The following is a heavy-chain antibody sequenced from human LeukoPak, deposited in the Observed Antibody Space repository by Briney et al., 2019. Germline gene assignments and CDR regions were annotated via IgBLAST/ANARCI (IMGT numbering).Heavy chain of an antibody. CDR1: GFTVSSNY. CDR3: ARAPASSSWYLPWFDP. D-gene: IGHD6-13*01. CDR2: IYSGGST. V-gene: IGHV3-66*02. Sequence: GGSLRLSCAASGFTVSSNYMSWVRQAPGKGLEWVSVIYSGGSTYYADSVKGRFTISRDNSKNTLYLQMNSLRAEDTAVYYCARAPASSSWYLPWFDPWGQGTLVTVSS. J-gene: IGHJ5*02.